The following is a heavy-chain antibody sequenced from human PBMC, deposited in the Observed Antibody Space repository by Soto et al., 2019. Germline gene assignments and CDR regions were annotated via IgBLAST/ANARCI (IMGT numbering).Heavy chain of an antibody. Sequence: PSETLSLTCTVSGGSISSGGYYWTWIRQHPGKGLEWIGYNYYSGITYYNPSLKSRVTISLDTSKNQFSLKLSSVTAADTAVYYCARSPRSISAGGIDYWGQGILVTVSS. CDR3: ARSPRSISAGGIDY. V-gene: IGHV4-31*03. CDR2: NYYSGIT. J-gene: IGHJ4*02. D-gene: IGHD6-13*01. CDR1: GGSISSGGYY.